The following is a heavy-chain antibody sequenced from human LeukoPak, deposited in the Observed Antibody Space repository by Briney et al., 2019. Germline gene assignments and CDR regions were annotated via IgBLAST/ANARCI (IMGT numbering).Heavy chain of an antibody. CDR2: ISAYNGNT. Sequence: ASVKVSCKASGYTFTSYGISWVRQAPGQGLEWMGWISAYNGNTNYAQELQGRVTMTTDTSTSTAYMELRSLRSDYTAVYYCARGLQTYYDAWSGYYAFDYWGQGTLVTVSS. V-gene: IGHV1-18*01. CDR3: ARGLQTYYDAWSGYYAFDY. D-gene: IGHD3-3*01. CDR1: GYTFTSYG. J-gene: IGHJ4*02.